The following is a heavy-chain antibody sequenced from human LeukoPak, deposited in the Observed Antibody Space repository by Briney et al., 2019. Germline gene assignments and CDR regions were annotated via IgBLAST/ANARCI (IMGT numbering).Heavy chain of an antibody. CDR2: ISSSSSYI. V-gene: IGHV3-21*01. J-gene: IGHJ3*02. Sequence: GGSVRLSCAASGFTFSSYSMNWVRQAPGKGLEWVSSISSSSSYIYYADSVKGRFTISRDNAKNSLYLQMNSLRAEDTAVYYCAIYGDYPRDAFDIWGQGTMVTVSS. CDR1: GFTFSSYS. CDR3: AIYGDYPRDAFDI. D-gene: IGHD4-17*01.